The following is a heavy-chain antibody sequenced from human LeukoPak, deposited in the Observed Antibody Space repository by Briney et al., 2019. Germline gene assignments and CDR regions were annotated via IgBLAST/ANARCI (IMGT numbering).Heavy chain of an antibody. CDR1: GGSFSGYY. CDR3: ARRLGVVIIRYFDY. J-gene: IGHJ4*02. D-gene: IGHD3-3*01. V-gene: IGHV4-34*01. CDR2: INHSGST. Sequence: SETLSLTCAVYGGSFSGYYWGWIRQPPGKGLEWIGEINHSGSTNYNPSLKSRVTISVDTSKNQFSLKLSSVTAADTAVYYCARRLGVVIIRYFDYWGQGTLVTVSS.